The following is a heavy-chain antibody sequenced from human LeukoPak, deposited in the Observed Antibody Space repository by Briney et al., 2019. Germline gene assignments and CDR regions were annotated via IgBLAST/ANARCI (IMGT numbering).Heavy chain of an antibody. CDR2: ISSSSSYI. CDR3: ASQGVAKLNY. V-gene: IGHV3-21*01. Sequence: PGGSLRLSCAASGFTFSSYSMNWVRQAPGKGLEWVSSISSSSSYIYYADSVKGRFTISRDNAKNSLYLQVNSLRAEDTAVYYCASQGVAKLNYWGQGTLVTVSS. CDR1: GFTFSSYS. J-gene: IGHJ4*02. D-gene: IGHD2-15*01.